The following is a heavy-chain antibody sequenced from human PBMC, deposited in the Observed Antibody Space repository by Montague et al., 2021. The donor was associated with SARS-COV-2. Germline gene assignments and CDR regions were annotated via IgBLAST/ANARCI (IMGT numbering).Heavy chain of an antibody. Sequence: SRSLSCSASGFTFSSYAMHWVRQAPGKGLEWVAVISYDGSNKYYADSVKGRFTISRDNSKNTLYLQMNSLRAEDTAVYYCASSGGEGDYYYYYGMDVWGQGTTVTVSS. J-gene: IGHJ6*02. CDR3: ASSGGEGDYYYYYGMDV. CDR1: GFTFSSYA. V-gene: IGHV3-30-3*01. CDR2: ISYDGSNK. D-gene: IGHD3-10*01.